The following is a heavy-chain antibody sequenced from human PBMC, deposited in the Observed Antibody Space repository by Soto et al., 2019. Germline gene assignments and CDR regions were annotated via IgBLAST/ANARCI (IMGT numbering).Heavy chain of an antibody. CDR1: GGSISSGGYY. J-gene: IGHJ4*02. Sequence: SETLSLTCTVSGGSISSGGYYWGWIRQHPGKGLEWIGSVHYTGGTYYSPSLRSRVTISVDTSKNLFSLKLSSVTAADTALYYCARGPRIAVAGKPRSARHDYWGQGTLVTVSS. V-gene: IGHV4-39*01. CDR3: ARGPRIAVAGKPRSARHDY. CDR2: VHYTGGT. D-gene: IGHD6-19*01.